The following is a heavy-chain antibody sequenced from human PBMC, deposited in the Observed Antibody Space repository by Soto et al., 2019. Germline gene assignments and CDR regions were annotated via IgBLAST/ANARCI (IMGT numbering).Heavy chain of an antibody. Sequence: ASVKVSCKASGYTFTSYGISWVRQAPGQGLEWMRWISAYNGNTNYAQKLQGRVTMTTDTSTSTAYMELRSLRSDDTAVYYCAGDSDPYYYDSSGYYSSYWGQGTLVTVSS. V-gene: IGHV1-18*01. CDR3: AGDSDPYYYDSSGYYSSY. CDR1: GYTFTSYG. CDR2: ISAYNGNT. D-gene: IGHD3-22*01. J-gene: IGHJ4*02.